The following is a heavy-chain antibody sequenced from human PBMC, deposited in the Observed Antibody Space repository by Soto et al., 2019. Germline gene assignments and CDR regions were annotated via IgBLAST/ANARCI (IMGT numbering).Heavy chain of an antibody. J-gene: IGHJ4*02. CDR3: AKDEYSTSSPSFDF. V-gene: IGHV3-30*18. D-gene: IGHD6-6*01. CDR2: ISYDESVK. CDR1: GFSFSYYA. Sequence: ESGGGVVPPGRSPRLSCAASGFSFSYYAMHWVRQAPGKGLEWVALISYDESVKYYVDSVKGRFTISRDNSKDTVYLQMDSLRPEDTAVYYCAKDEYSTSSPSFDFWGRGTLVTVSS.